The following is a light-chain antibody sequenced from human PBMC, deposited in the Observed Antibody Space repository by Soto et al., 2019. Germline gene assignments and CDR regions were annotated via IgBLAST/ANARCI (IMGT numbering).Light chain of an antibody. CDR2: DAS. CDR3: QQYGSSPLT. Sequence: EIVLTQSPGTLSLSPGERATLSCRASQSVIGTYLAWYQQKPGQAPRLLIYDASSRATGIPDRFSGSGSGTDFVFATSRLQPEDFAVDYYQQYGSSPLTFGRGTNVEIK. CDR1: QSVIGTY. J-gene: IGKJ1*01. V-gene: IGKV3-20*01.